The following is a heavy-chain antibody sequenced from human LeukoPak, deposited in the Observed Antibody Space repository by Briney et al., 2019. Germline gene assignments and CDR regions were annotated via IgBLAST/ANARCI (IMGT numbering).Heavy chain of an antibody. CDR1: GGSISSYY. CDR2: IYSDGST. V-gene: IGHV4-4*07. CDR3: ARDPSYSSGWYDC. D-gene: IGHD6-19*01. J-gene: IGHJ4*02. Sequence: SETLSLTCTVSGGSISSYYWSWIRQTAGKGLEWIGRIYSDGSTNYNPSLKSRVTMSVDTSRNQVSLKLRSVSAADTAVYYCARDPSYSSGWYDCWGQGTLVTVSS.